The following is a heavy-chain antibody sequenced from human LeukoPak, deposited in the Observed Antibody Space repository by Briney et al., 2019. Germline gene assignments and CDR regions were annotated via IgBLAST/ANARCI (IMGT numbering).Heavy chain of an antibody. J-gene: IGHJ4*02. CDR2: IYYSGST. Sequence: PSQTLSLTCTVSGGSISSGGYYWSWIRQHPGKGLAWIGYIYYSGSTYYNPSLKSRVTISVDTSKNQFSLKLSSVTAADTAVYYCASLDCSSTSCPFDYWGQGTLVTVSS. CDR3: ASLDCSSTSCPFDY. V-gene: IGHV4-31*03. D-gene: IGHD2-2*01. CDR1: GGSISSGGYY.